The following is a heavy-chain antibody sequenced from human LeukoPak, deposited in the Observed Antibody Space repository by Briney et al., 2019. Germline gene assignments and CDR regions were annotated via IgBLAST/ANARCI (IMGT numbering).Heavy chain of an antibody. CDR2: ISGSGGST. J-gene: IGHJ4*02. CDR3: AKGSHYVWGSYRYPRGYFDY. V-gene: IGHV3-23*01. D-gene: IGHD3-16*02. CDR1: GFTVSSNY. Sequence: GGSLRLSCAASGFTVSSNYMSWVRQAPGKGLEWVSAISGSGGSTYYADSVKGRFTISRDNSKNTLYLQMNSLRAEDTAVYYCAKGSHYVWGSYRYPRGYFDYWGQGTLVTVSS.